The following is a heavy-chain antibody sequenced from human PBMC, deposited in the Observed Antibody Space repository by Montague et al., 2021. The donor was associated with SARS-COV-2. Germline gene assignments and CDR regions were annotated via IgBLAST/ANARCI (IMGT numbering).Heavy chain of an antibody. CDR3: ARTYYDILTGYYNRGAFDI. J-gene: IGHJ3*02. CDR2: IYYSGST. Sequence: SETLSLTCTASGGSISSYYWSGIRQPPGKGLEWIGYIYYSGSTNXNPSLRGRVTISVDTSRNQFSLKLSSVTAADTAVYCCARTYYDILTGYYNRGAFDIWGQGTMVTVSS. V-gene: IGHV4-59*08. CDR1: GGSISSYY. D-gene: IGHD3-9*01.